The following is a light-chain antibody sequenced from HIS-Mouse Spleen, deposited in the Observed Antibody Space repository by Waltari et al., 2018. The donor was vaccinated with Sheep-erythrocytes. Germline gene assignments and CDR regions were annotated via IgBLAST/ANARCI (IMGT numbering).Light chain of an antibody. CDR3: CSYAGSYNYV. CDR1: SSDVGGYNY. Sequence: QSALTQPRSVSGSPGQSVTISCPGTSSDVGGYNYVSRYQHHPGKAPKLMIYDVSKRPSGVPDRFSGSKSGNTASLTISGLQAEDEADYYCCSYAGSYNYVFGTGTKVTVL. CDR2: DVS. J-gene: IGLJ1*01. V-gene: IGLV2-11*01.